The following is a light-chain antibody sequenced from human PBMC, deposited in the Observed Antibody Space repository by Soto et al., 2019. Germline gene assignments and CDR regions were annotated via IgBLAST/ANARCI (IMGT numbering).Light chain of an antibody. CDR3: SSYRTGSAFYV. V-gene: IGLV2-14*01. J-gene: IGLJ1*01. Sequence: QSVLAQPASVSGSPGRSITISCTGTSSDVGDYNYVSWYQHHPGKAPKLIIYEVRNRPSGVPNRFSGAKSGNTASLTISGLQAEDEADYYCSSYRTGSAFYVFGSGTKVTVL. CDR2: EVR. CDR1: SSDVGDYNY.